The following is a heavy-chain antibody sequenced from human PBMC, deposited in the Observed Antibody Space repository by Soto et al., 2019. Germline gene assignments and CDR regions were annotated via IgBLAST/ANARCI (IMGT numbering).Heavy chain of an antibody. CDR2: INHSGST. J-gene: IGHJ6*03. CDR1: GGSFSGYY. CDR3: ARGDVDGDYGKGYYYYMDV. Sequence: SETLSLTCAVYGGSFSGYYWSWIRQPPGKGLEWIGEINHSGSTNYNPSLKSRVTISVDTSKNQFSLKLSSVTAADTAVYYCARGDVDGDYGKGYYYYMDVWGKGTTVTVSS. V-gene: IGHV4-34*01. D-gene: IGHD4-17*01.